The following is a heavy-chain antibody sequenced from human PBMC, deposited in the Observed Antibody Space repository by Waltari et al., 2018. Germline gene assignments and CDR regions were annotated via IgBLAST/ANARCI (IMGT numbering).Heavy chain of an antibody. Sequence: QLQLQESGPGLVKPSETLSLTCTVSGGSISSSSYYWGWIRQPPGKGLEWIGSIYYSGSTYYNPSLKSRVTIAVDTSKNQFSLKLSSVTAADTAVYYCARVAIVVVPAAIGFFGFDPWGQGTLVTVSS. D-gene: IGHD2-2*01. CDR2: IYYSGST. CDR1: GGSISSSSYY. CDR3: ARVAIVVVPAAIGFFGFDP. J-gene: IGHJ5*02. V-gene: IGHV4-39*07.